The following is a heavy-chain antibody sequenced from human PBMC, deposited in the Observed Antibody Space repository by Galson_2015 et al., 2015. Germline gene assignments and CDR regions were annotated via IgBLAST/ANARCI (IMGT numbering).Heavy chain of an antibody. V-gene: IGHV3-9*01. J-gene: IGHJ5*02. D-gene: IGHD6-13*01. CDR2: ISWNSGSI. CDR3: AKMPAAGIMGGWFDP. CDR1: GFTFDDYA. Sequence: SLRLSCAASGFTFDDYAMHWVRQAPGKGLEWVSGISWNSGSIGYADSVKGRFTISRDNAKNSLHLQMNSLRAEDTALYYCAKMPAAGIMGGWFDPWGQGTLVTVSS.